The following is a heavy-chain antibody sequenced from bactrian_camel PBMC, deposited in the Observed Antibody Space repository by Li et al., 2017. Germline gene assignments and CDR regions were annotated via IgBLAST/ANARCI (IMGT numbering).Heavy chain of an antibody. CDR3: GLHGAYCYFGGQVNY. CDR1: GYITNSYC. CDR2: IDSDGRT. V-gene: IGHV3S53*01. J-gene: IGHJ4*01. D-gene: IGHD2*01. Sequence: HVQLVESGGGSAQVGGSLRLSCTFSGYITNSYCMGWFRRDPREETASIDSDGRTTVAVSVKGRFTISQDNAKNTVYLQMNNLKPEDTAMYYCGLHGAYCYFGGQVNYWGQGTQVTVS.